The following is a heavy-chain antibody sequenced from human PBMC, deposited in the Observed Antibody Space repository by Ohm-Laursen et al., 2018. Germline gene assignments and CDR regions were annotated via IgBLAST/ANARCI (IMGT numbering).Heavy chain of an antibody. J-gene: IGHJ4*02. CDR3: ARDRIAARRGDFDY. CDR2: ISWNSGSI. CDR1: GFTFDDYA. D-gene: IGHD6-6*01. Sequence: SLRLSCSASGFTFDDYAMHWARQAPGKGLEWVSGISWNSGSIGYADSVKGRFTISRDNAKNSLYPQMNSLRAEDTAVYYCARDRIAARRGDFDYWGQGTLVTVSS. V-gene: IGHV3-9*01.